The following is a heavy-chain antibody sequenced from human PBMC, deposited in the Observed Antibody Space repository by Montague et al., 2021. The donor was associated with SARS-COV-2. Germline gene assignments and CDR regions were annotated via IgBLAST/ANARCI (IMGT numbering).Heavy chain of an antibody. CDR2: IYTSGST. Sequence: TLSLTCTVSGGSISSGSYYWNWIRQPAGKGLEWIGRIYTSGSTNYNPSFKSRVTISVDTSKNQFSLKLSSVTAADTAVYYCARESLHLTGYYNGYFDYWGQGTLVTVSS. V-gene: IGHV4-61*02. J-gene: IGHJ4*02. CDR1: GGSISSGSYY. D-gene: IGHD3-9*01. CDR3: ARESLHLTGYYNGYFDY.